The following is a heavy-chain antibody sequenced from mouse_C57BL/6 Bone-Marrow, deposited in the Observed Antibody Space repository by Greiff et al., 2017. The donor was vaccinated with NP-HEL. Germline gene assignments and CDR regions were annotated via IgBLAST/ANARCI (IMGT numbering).Heavy chain of an antibody. D-gene: IGHD1-1*01. Sequence: QVQLQQPGAELVKPGASVKLSCKASGYTFTSYWMQWVKQRPGQGLEWIGEIDPSDSYTNYNQKFKGKATLTVDTSSSTAYMQLSSLTSEDSAVYYCAPYSWDYWGQGTTLTVSS. V-gene: IGHV1-50*01. CDR1: GYTFTSYW. CDR3: APYSWDY. CDR2: IDPSDSYT. J-gene: IGHJ2*01.